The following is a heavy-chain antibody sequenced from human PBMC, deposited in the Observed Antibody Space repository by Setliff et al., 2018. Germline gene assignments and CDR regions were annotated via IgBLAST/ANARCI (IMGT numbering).Heavy chain of an antibody. CDR3: ARDLYSSPSGGFYYYCYYMDV. CDR2: IYSSGST. CDR1: GGPTGTRSYS. V-gene: IGHV4-61*09. Sequence: ASETLSSTVPVPGGPTGTRSYSWCSIRQPAGKGREWTGHIYSSGSTNYNPSRKSPVTTSVDRSKNQFSLKLSSVIDADTAVYDRARDLYSSPSGGFYYYCYYMDVWGKGTTVTVSS. D-gene: IGHD6-6*01. J-gene: IGHJ6*03.